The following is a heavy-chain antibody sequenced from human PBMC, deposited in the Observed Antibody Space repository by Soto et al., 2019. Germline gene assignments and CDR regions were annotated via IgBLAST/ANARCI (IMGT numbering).Heavy chain of an antibody. Sequence: EVQLVESGGGLVKPGGSLRLSCAASGFTFSSYSMNWVRQAPGKGLEWVSSISSSSSYIYYADSVKGRFTISRDNAKNSRYLQMNSRRAEDTAVYYWSRPWGQYYYFYYMDVWGKGTTVTVSS. CDR2: ISSSSSYI. V-gene: IGHV3-21*01. J-gene: IGHJ6*03. D-gene: IGHD7-27*01. CDR3: SRPWGQYYYFYYMDV. CDR1: GFTFSSYS.